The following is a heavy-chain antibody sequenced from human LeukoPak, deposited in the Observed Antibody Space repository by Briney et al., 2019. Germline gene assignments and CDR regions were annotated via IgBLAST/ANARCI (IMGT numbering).Heavy chain of an antibody. CDR3: AKRFRYGSGGSCYTGTGANYYYYYMDV. V-gene: IGHV3-7*01. CDR2: IKQDGSEK. D-gene: IGHD2-15*01. Sequence: PGGSVRLSCAASGFTFSSYWMSWVRQAPGKGLEWVANIKQDGSEKYYVDSVKGRFTISRDNAKNSLYLQMNSLRAEDTAVYYCAKRFRYGSGGSCYTGTGANYYYYYMDVWGKGTTVTVSS. J-gene: IGHJ6*03. CDR1: GFTFSSYW.